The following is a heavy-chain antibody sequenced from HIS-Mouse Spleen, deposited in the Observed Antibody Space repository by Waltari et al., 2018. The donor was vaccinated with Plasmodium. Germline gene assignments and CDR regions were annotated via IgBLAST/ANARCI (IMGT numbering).Heavy chain of an antibody. CDR2: INPNSGGT. Sequence: QVQLAQSGAEVKKHGASVKVSCEASGYTLHGYYVPLVRKAPGQGLEWRGWINPNSGGTNYAQKFQGRVTMTRDTSISTAYMELSRLRSDDTAVYYCARVLGYKAAAGTFVEYFQHWGQGTLVTVSS. J-gene: IGHJ1*01. CDR3: ARVLGYKAAAGTFVEYFQH. D-gene: IGHD6-13*01. CDR1: GYTLHGYY. V-gene: IGHV1-2*02.